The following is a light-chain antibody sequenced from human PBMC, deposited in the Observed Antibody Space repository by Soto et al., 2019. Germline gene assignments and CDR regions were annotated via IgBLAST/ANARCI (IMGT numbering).Light chain of an antibody. CDR3: SSYTSSNTPYV. CDR1: SSDVGGYYY. V-gene: IGLV2-14*01. Sequence: QSALTQPAPVSGSPGQSITISCTGTSSDVGGYYYVSWYQHHPGKAPKLILYEVTTHPSGVSSRFSGSKSGNAASLTISGLQADDEANYYCSSYTSSNTPYVFGTGTKVTVL. CDR2: EVT. J-gene: IGLJ1*01.